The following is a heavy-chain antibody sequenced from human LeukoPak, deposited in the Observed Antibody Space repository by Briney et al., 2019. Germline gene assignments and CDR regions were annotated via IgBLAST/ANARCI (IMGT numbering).Heavy chain of an antibody. V-gene: IGHV1-18*01. CDR3: ARNWGDYGYWYFDL. Sequence: ASVKVSCKASGYTFTSYGISWVRQAPGQGLEWMGWISAYNGNTNYAQKIQGRVTMNTDTSTSTAYMELRSRRSDDTAVYYCARNWGDYGYWYFDLWGRGTLVTVSS. CDR1: GYTFTSYG. J-gene: IGHJ2*01. CDR2: ISAYNGNT. D-gene: IGHD4-17*01.